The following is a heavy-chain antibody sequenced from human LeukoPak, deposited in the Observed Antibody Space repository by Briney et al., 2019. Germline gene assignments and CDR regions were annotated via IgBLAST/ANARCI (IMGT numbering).Heavy chain of an antibody. CDR3: AREVLAACDY. Sequence: GGSLRLSCAASGFTFRSYSLNWVRQAPGKGLEWVSYISSSSSTIYYADSVKGRFTISRDNAKNSLYLQMNSMRAEDTAVYYCAREVLAACDYWGQGTLVTVSS. CDR2: ISSSSSTI. D-gene: IGHD6-13*01. J-gene: IGHJ4*02. V-gene: IGHV3-48*01. CDR1: GFTFRSYS.